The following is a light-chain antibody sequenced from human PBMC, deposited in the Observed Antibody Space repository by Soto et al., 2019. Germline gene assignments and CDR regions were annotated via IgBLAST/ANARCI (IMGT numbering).Light chain of an antibody. J-gene: IGLJ1*01. CDR2: DND. CDR3: GTWDNNLTAGV. Sequence: QSVLTQPPSVSAAPGQKVTISCSGSASNIGSNSLSWYRQFPGSSPMLVIYDNDKRPSGISARFSDSKSGTSATLGITGLQNGDEADYYCGTWDNNLTAGVFGSGNKVTVL. V-gene: IGLV1-51*01. CDR1: ASNIGSNS.